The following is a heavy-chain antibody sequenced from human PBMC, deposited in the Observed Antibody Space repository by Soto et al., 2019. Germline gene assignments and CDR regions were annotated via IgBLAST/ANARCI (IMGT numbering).Heavy chain of an antibody. CDR2: ISSSSSYI. Sequence: GGSLRLSCAASGFTFSSYSMNWVRQAPGKGLEWVSSISSSSSYIYYAESVKGRFTISRDNAKNSLYLQMNSLRAEDTAVYYCARDSVAWSGSTYYYYYMDVWGKGTTVTVSS. V-gene: IGHV3-21*01. CDR1: GFTFSSYS. D-gene: IGHD3-3*01. J-gene: IGHJ6*03. CDR3: ARDSVAWSGSTYYYYYMDV.